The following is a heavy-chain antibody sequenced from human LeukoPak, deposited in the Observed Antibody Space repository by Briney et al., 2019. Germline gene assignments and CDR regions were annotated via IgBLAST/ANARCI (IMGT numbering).Heavy chain of an antibody. CDR3: ARALGVRGQWFDP. D-gene: IGHD3-10*01. V-gene: IGHV4-4*07. Sequence: SETLSLTCTVSGYSISSGYYWGWIRQPAGKGLEWIGRIYTSGSTNYNPSLKSRVTMSLDTSKNQFSLKLSSVTAADTAVYYCARALGVRGQWFDPWGQGTLVTVSS. CDR2: IYTSGST. J-gene: IGHJ5*02. CDR1: GYSISSGYY.